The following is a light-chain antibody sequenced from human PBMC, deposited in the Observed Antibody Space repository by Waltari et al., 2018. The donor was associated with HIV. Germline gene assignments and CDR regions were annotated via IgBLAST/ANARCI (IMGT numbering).Light chain of an antibody. Sequence: SYDLPQPPSVSVSPGQTARTPSPGDALPKRYTYWYQQKSGQAPVLVIYKDNKRPSGITERFSGSSSGTMATLTISGAQVEDEADYYCYSTDNNGDRGVFGGGTKVSVL. J-gene: IGLJ2*01. CDR2: KDN. CDR3: YSTDNNGDRGV. CDR1: ALPKRY. V-gene: IGLV3-10*01.